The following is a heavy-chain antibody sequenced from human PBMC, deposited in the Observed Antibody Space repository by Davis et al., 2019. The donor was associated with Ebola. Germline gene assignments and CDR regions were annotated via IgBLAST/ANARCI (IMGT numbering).Heavy chain of an antibody. CDR3: ARHPVVTGAFDI. D-gene: IGHD2-21*02. J-gene: IGHJ3*02. Sequence: PGGSLRLSCTVSGGSISSYYWSWIRQPPGKGLEWIGYIYYSGSTNYNPSLKSRVTISVDTSKNQFSLKLSSVTAADTAVYYCARHPVVTGAFDIWGQGTMVTVSS. V-gene: IGHV4-59*08. CDR2: IYYSGST. CDR1: GGSISSYY.